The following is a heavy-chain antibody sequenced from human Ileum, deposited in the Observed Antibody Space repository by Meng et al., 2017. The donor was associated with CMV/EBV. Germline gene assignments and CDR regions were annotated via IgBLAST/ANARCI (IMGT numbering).Heavy chain of an antibody. CDR1: GFTFSSYW. CDR3: VRDNYGVDY. D-gene: IGHD4-17*01. CDR2: ITSDGSTT. Sequence: LRLSCAASGFTFSSYWMQWVRQAPGKGLVWVSHITSDGSTTTYADSVKGRFTISRDNAKNTLYLQMHSLRADDTAVYYCVRDNYGVDYWGQGTLVTVSS. V-gene: IGHV3-74*03. J-gene: IGHJ4*02.